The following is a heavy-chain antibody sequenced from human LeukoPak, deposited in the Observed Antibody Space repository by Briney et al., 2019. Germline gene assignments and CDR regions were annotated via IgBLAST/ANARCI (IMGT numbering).Heavy chain of an antibody. CDR3: ARDEGIAAAVD. CDR2: ISSSSSTI. D-gene: IGHD6-13*01. Sequence: PGGSLRLSCAASGFTFSSYSMNWVRQAPGKGLEWVSYISSSSSTIYYADSVKGRFTISGDNAKNSLYLQMNSLRAEDTAVYYCARDEGIAAAVDWGQGTLVTVSS. V-gene: IGHV3-48*04. CDR1: GFTFSSYS. J-gene: IGHJ4*02.